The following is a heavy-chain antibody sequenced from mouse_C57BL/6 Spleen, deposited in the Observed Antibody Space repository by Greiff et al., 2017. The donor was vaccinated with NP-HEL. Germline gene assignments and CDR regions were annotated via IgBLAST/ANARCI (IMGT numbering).Heavy chain of an antibody. CDR3: ARLYDGYFDV. CDR1: GFTFSDYG. V-gene: IGHV5-17*01. J-gene: IGHJ1*03. Sequence: EVQVVESGGGLVKPGGSLKLPCAASGFTFSDYGMHWVRQAPEKGLEWVAYISSGSSTIYYADTVKGRFTISRDNAKNTLFLQMTSLRSEDTAMYYCARLYDGYFDVWGTGTTVTVSS. D-gene: IGHD2-3*01. CDR2: ISSGSSTI.